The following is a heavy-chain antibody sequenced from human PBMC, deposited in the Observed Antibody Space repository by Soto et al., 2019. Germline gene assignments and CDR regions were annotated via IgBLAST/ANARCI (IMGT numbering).Heavy chain of an antibody. Sequence: PGESLKISCKGSGYSFTNYWIAWVRQMPGKGLEWMGVIYPDDSDIRYSPSFQGQVTISADKSISTAYLQWSSLKASDTAMYYCTTRGRTTWRSFDVWGQGTMVTVSS. CDR1: GYSFTNYW. J-gene: IGHJ3*01. CDR3: TTRGRTTWRSFDV. CDR2: IYPDDSDI. V-gene: IGHV5-51*01. D-gene: IGHD1-7*01.